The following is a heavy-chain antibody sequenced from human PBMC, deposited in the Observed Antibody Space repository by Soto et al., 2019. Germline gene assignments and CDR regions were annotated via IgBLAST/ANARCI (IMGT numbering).Heavy chain of an antibody. CDR2: ISYDGSNK. Sequence: GGSLRLSCAASGFTFSSYAMHWVRQAPGKGLEWVAVISYDGSNKYYADSVKGRFTISRDNSKNTLYLQMNSLRAEDTAVYYCARDSTYYGDPYYYGMDFWGQGTTVTVSS. CDR3: ARDSTYYGDPYYYGMDF. V-gene: IGHV3-30-3*01. D-gene: IGHD4-17*01. CDR1: GFTFSSYA. J-gene: IGHJ6*01.